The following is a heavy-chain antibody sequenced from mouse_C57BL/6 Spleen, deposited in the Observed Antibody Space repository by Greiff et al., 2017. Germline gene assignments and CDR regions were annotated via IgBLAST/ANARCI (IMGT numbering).Heavy chain of an antibody. CDR2: IHPTSGST. V-gene: IGHV1-64*01. Sequence: VQLQQPGAELVKPGASVKLSCKASGYTFTSYWMHWVKQRPGQGLEWIGMIHPTSGSTNYNEKFKSKATLTVDKSSSTAYMQLSSLTSEDSAVYYCARDGTTVVAGNFDYWGQGTTLTVSS. CDR1: GYTFTSYW. D-gene: IGHD1-1*01. J-gene: IGHJ2*01. CDR3: ARDGTTVVAGNFDY.